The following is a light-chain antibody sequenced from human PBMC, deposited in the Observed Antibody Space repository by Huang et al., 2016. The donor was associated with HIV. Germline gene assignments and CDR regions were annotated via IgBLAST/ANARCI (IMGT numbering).Light chain of an antibody. J-gene: IGKJ4*01. CDR1: QNVRNN. CDR2: DTS. Sequence: EIMMTQSPATLSVSPGGRATLSCRASQNVRNNLAWYQQKTGQAPRLLIYDTSTRASGIPARFSGIGSGTEFTLTISGLQSEDFAFYYCQQYDNWPPGLTFGGGTKIEI. V-gene: IGKV3D-15*01. CDR3: QQYDNWPPGLT.